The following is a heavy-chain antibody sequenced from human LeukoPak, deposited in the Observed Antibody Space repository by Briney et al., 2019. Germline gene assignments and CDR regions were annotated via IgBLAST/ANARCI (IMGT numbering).Heavy chain of an antibody. D-gene: IGHD3-9*01. Sequence: PGGSLRLSCAASGFTFSTFCMNWVRQAPGKGLEWVSGISGSGSDTFYADSVKGRFTISRDNSKNTLYLQMNSLRAEDTAVYYCSKDLPCSYYDILSGPEDPDYWGQGTLVTVSS. CDR2: ISGSGSDT. CDR1: GFTFSTFC. J-gene: IGHJ4*02. CDR3: SKDLPCSYYDILSGPEDPDY. V-gene: IGHV3-23*01.